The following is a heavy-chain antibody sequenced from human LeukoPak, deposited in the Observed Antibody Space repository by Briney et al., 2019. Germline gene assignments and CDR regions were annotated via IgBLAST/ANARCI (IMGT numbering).Heavy chain of an antibody. D-gene: IGHD6-19*01. CDR1: GFTFDDYA. CDR3: AKDRSGIAVALFDY. J-gene: IGHJ4*02. V-gene: IGHV3-9*01. CDR2: ISWNSGSI. Sequence: PGRSLRLSCAASGFTFDDYAMHWVRQAPGKGLEWVSGISWNSGSIGYADSVKGRFTISRDNAKNSLYLQMNSLRAEDTALYCCAKDRSGIAVALFDYWGQGTLVTVSS.